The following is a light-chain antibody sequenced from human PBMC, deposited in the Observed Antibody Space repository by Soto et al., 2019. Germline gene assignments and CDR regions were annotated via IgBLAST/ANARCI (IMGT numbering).Light chain of an antibody. CDR3: QSYDTSTPHVA. J-gene: IGLJ2*01. CDR1: SGSFASNY. V-gene: IGLV6-57*04. CDR2: EDN. Sequence: NFMLTQPHSVSESPGKTVTISCTRSSGSFASNYVQWFQQRPGSAPTTVISEDNQRPSGVPDRFSGSIDSSSNSTSLTISGLKTEDEADYYCQSYDTSTPHVAVGGGTKVTVL.